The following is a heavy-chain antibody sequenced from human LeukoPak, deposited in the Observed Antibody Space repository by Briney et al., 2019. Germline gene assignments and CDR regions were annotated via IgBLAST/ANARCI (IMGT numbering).Heavy chain of an antibody. J-gene: IGHJ4*02. D-gene: IGHD6-13*01. CDR1: GYTFTSYG. V-gene: IGHV1-18*01. CDR2: ISAYNGNT. CDR3: AVAAGKAGIDY. Sequence: ASVKVSCKASGYTFTSYGISWVRQAPGQGLEWMGWISAYNGNTNYAQKFQGRVTMTRDMSTSTVYMELSSLRSEDTAVYYCAVAAGKAGIDYWGQGTLVTVSS.